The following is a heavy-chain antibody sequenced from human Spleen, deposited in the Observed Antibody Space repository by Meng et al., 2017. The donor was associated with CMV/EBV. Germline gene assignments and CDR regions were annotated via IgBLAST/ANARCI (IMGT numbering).Heavy chain of an antibody. Sequence: GESLKISCAASGFTFSSYSMNWVRQAPGKGLGWVSSISSSSSYIYYADSVKGRFTISRDNAKNSLYLQMNSLRAEDTAVYYCARGGGSFPDHWGQGTLVTVSS. V-gene: IGHV3-21*01. D-gene: IGHD1-26*01. CDR1: GFTFSSYS. J-gene: IGHJ4*02. CDR3: ARGGGSFPDH. CDR2: ISSSSSYI.